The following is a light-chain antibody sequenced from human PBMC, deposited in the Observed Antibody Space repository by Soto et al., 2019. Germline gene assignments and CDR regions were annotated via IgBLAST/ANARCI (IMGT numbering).Light chain of an antibody. Sequence: EIVLTQSPGTLSLSPGERVTLSCRASQSVSSTYLAWYQQKPGQAPSLLIYGASSRATGIPDRFSGSGSGTDFTLTISRLEPEDFAVYYCQQYATSPETLGQGTKVDIK. CDR2: GAS. V-gene: IGKV3-20*01. CDR3: QQYATSPET. CDR1: QSVSSTY. J-gene: IGKJ1*01.